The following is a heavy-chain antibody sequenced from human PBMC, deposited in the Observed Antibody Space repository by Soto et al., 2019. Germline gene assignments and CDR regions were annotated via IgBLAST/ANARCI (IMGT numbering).Heavy chain of an antibody. CDR1: GGTFSRYA. V-gene: IGHV1-69*06. Sequence: GASVKVSCKASGGTFSRYAISWVRQAPGQGLEWMGGLIPVFGTPNYAQKFQGRVTITADKSTTTAYMELSNLRFEDTAVYYCARDRVAARPYYFDYWGQGTLVTVSS. J-gene: IGHJ4*02. D-gene: IGHD6-6*01. CDR3: ARDRVAARPYYFDY. CDR2: LIPVFGTP.